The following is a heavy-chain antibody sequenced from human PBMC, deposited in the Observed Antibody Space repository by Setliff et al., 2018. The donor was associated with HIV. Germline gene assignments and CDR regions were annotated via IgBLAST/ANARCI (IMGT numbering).Heavy chain of an antibody. J-gene: IGHJ6*02. Sequence: ASVKVSCKVSGYTLSELSMHWVRQAPGKGLVWMGGSDQENGEIIYAQKFEGRVTMTEDTSTDTAYMTLRNLTSEDTAVYYCGVGPEKIYYYYGMDVWGQGTTVTVSS. CDR2: SDQENGEI. CDR3: GVGPEKIYYYYGMDV. CDR1: GYTLSELS. D-gene: IGHD1-26*01. V-gene: IGHV1-24*01.